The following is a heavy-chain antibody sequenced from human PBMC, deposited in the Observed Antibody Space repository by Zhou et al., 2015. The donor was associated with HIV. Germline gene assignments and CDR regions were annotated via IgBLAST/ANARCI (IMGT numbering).Heavy chain of an antibody. V-gene: IGHV1-69*12. CDR2: IIPIFGTA. Sequence: QVQLVQSGAEVKKPGSSVKVSCKASGGTFSSYAISWVRQAPGQGLEWMGGIIPIFGTANYAQKFQGRVTITADESTSTAYMELSSLRSEDTAVYYCARVRRITMVRGVSEAFDIWGQGTMVTVSS. CDR1: GGTFSSYA. CDR3: ARVRRITMVRGVSEAFDI. J-gene: IGHJ3*02. D-gene: IGHD3-10*01.